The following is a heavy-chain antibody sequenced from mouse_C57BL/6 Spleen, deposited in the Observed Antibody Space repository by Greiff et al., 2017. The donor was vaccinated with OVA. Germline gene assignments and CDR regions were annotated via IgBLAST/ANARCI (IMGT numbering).Heavy chain of an antibody. Sequence: EVQLVESGGGLVKPGGSLKLSCAASGFTFSDYGMHWVRQAPEKGLEWVAYISSGSSTIYYADPVKGRFTISRDNAKNTLFLQMTSLRSEDTAMYYCAREGGYDYDGFAYWGQGTLVTVSA. V-gene: IGHV5-17*01. CDR1: GFTFSDYG. CDR2: ISSGSSTI. D-gene: IGHD2-4*01. J-gene: IGHJ3*01. CDR3: AREGGYDYDGFAY.